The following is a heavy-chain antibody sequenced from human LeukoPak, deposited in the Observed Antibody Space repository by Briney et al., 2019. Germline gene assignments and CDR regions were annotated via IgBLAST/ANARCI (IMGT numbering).Heavy chain of an antibody. CDR1: GFTFDDYA. CDR3: AKTYYDILTGYPVDAFDI. CDR2: ISWNSGSI. Sequence: GGSLRLSCAASGFTFDDYATHWVRQAPGKGLEWVSGISWNSGSIGYADSVKGRFTISRDNAKNSLYLQMNSLRAEDTALYYCAKTYYDILTGYPVDAFDIWGQGTMVTVSS. V-gene: IGHV3-9*01. J-gene: IGHJ3*02. D-gene: IGHD3-9*01.